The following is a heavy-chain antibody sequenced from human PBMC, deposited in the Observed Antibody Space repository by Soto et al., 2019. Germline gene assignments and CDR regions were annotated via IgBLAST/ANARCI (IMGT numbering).Heavy chain of an antibody. CDR1: GYTLTSYD. D-gene: IGHD3-3*01. Sequence: ASVKVSCKASGYTLTSYDINWVRQATGQGLEWMGWMNPNSGNTGYAQKFQGRVTMTRNTSISTAYMELSSLRSEDTAVYYCARALDRYDFWSGYYNPYYYMDVWGKGTTVTVSS. CDR3: ARALDRYDFWSGYYNPYYYMDV. J-gene: IGHJ6*03. CDR2: MNPNSGNT. V-gene: IGHV1-8*01.